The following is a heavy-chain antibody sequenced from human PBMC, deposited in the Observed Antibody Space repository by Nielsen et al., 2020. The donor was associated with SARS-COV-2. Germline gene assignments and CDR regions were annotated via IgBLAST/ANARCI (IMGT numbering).Heavy chain of an antibody. CDR2: IYYSGST. D-gene: IGHD3-22*01. V-gene: IGHV4-31*03. J-gene: IGHJ4*02. Sequence: SETLSLTCTVSGGSISSGGYYWSWIRQHPGKGLEWIGYIYYSGSTYYNPSLKSRVTISVDTSKNQFSPKLSSVTAADTAVYYCARGEYYYDSSGYSGYFDYWGQGTLVTVSS. CDR3: ARGEYYYDSSGYSGYFDY. CDR1: GGSISSGGYY.